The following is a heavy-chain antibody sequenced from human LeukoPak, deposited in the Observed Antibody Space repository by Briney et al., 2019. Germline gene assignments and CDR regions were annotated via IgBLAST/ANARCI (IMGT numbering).Heavy chain of an antibody. CDR2: INTNTGNP. V-gene: IGHV7-4-1*02. CDR1: GYTSTSYA. Sequence: GASVKVSCKASGYTSTSYAMNWVRQAPGQGLEWMGWINTNTGNPTYAQGFTGRFVFSLDTSVSTAYLQISSLKAEDTAVYYCARDRVLLWFGESYYCDYWDQGTLVTVSS. CDR3: ARDRVLLWFGESYYCDY. D-gene: IGHD3-10*01. J-gene: IGHJ4*02.